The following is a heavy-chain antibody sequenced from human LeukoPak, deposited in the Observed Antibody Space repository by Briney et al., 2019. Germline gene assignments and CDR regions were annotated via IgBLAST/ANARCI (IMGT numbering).Heavy chain of an antibody. CDR1: GFTFSDYY. D-gene: IGHD2-15*01. Sequence: GGSLRLSCAASGFTFSDYYMSWIRQAPGKGLEWVSAISGSGGSTYYADSVKGRFTISRDNSKNTLYLQMNSLRAEDTAVYYCAWVLHDAFDIWGQGTMVTVSS. CDR3: AWVLHDAFDI. CDR2: ISGSGGST. J-gene: IGHJ3*02. V-gene: IGHV3-23*01.